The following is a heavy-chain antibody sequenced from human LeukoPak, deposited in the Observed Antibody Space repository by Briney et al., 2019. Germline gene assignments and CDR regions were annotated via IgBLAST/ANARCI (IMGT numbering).Heavy chain of an antibody. CDR1: GFSFSDYY. Sequence: GGSLRLSCAAAGFSFSDYYMGWMRRAPGKGLEWVSYTSYSGGAIYDADFVKGRFTISRDNAKKTLYLLLNSLRAEDTAVYYCARVYGSYSFDYWGQGTLVTVSS. V-gene: IGHV3-11*01. J-gene: IGHJ4*02. CDR3: ARVYGSYSFDY. D-gene: IGHD3-10*01. CDR2: TSYSGGAI.